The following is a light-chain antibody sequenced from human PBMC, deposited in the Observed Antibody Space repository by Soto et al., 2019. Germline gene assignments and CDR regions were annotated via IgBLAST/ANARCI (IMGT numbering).Light chain of an antibody. CDR2: DVS. J-gene: IGLJ1*01. Sequence: QSVLTQPASVSGSPGQSITIPCTGTSSDIGGHNYVSWYQQHPGKAPKLMIYDVSNRPSGVANRFSGSKSGNAASLTISGRQAEDEADYYYSSYRGSSTHEVFGTGTKVTVL. V-gene: IGLV2-14*03. CDR1: SSDIGGHNY. CDR3: SSYRGSSTHEV.